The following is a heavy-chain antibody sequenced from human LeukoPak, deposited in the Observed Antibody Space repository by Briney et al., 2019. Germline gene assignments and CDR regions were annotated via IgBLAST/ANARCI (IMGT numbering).Heavy chain of an antibody. J-gene: IGHJ4*02. CDR1: GFTFSTYA. V-gene: IGHV3-30*04. CDR3: AKEVAPGGYSYGYDY. CDR2: ISFDGSNK. D-gene: IGHD5-18*01. Sequence: GGSLRLSCAASGFTFSTYAIHWVRQAPGKGLEWVAVISFDGSNKYYADSVKGRFTISRDNSKNTLYLQMNSLRADDTAVYYCAKEVAPGGYSYGYDYWGQGTLVTVSS.